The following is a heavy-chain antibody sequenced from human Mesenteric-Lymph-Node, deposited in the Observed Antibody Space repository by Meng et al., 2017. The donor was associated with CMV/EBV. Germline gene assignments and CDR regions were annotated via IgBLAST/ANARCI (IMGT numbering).Heavy chain of an antibody. D-gene: IGHD4-17*01. CDR2: ISGSGGST. V-gene: IGHV3-23*01. Sequence: GGSLRLSCVTSGFIFSSYWMSWVRQAPGKGLEWVSAISGSGGSTYYADSVKGRFTISRDNSKNTLYLQMNSLRAEDTAVYYCAKDRDYGDSTLDYWGQGTLVTVSS. CDR1: GFIFSSYW. CDR3: AKDRDYGDSTLDY. J-gene: IGHJ4*02.